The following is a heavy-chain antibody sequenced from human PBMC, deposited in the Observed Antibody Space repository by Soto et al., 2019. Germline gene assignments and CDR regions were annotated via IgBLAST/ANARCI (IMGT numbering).Heavy chain of an antibody. CDR3: ARESGGYESSTRYGLDV. V-gene: IGHV4-31*03. CDR2: IYYSGST. D-gene: IGHD6-25*01. CDR1: GGSLSSVGHY. Sequence: NPSETLSLTCTVSGGSLSSVGHYWTWIRQQPGKGLEWIGYIYYSGSTDYNPSLKSRVTISVDRSKNQFSLNLSSVTAADTAIYYCARESGGYESSTRYGLDVWGQGTTVTVSS. J-gene: IGHJ6*02.